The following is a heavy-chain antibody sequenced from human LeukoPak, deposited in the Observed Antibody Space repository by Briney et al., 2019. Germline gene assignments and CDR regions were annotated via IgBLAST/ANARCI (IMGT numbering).Heavy chain of an antibody. J-gene: IGHJ4*02. Sequence: SETLSLTCNVSAGSISSGDYYWSWIRQPPGKGLEWIGYIYYSGTTYYNPSLKSRSTISVDTSKNQFSLKMSSVTAADTAVYYCARQAVWFGELHPFDYWGQGTLVTVSS. CDR1: AGSISSGDYY. CDR3: ARQAVWFGELHPFDY. CDR2: IYYSGTT. V-gene: IGHV4-30-4*01. D-gene: IGHD3-10*01.